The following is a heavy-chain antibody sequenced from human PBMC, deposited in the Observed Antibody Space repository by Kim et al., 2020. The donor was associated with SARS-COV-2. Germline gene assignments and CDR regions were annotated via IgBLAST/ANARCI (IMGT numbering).Heavy chain of an antibody. CDR1: GFTFSSYW. Sequence: GGSLRLSCAASGFTFSSYWMSWVRQAPGKGLEWVANIKQDGSEKYYVDSVKGRFTISRDNAKNSLYLQMNSLRAEDTAVYYCARDGSRAVPCPDGMDVWGQGTTVTVSS. CDR2: IKQDGSEK. J-gene: IGHJ6*02. D-gene: IGHD6-19*01. V-gene: IGHV3-7*01. CDR3: ARDGSRAVPCPDGMDV.